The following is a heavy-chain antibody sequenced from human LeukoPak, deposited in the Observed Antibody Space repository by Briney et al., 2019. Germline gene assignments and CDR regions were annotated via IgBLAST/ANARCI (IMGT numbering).Heavy chain of an antibody. CDR3: ARFGTSGYSGDH. J-gene: IGHJ4*02. Sequence: PGRSLRLSCAASGFTFSSYAMHWVRQAPGKGLEWVAVISYDGSNKYYADSVKGRFTISRDDAKNSVYLQMSSLRAEDTAVYYCARFGTSGYSGDHWGQGTLVTVSS. V-gene: IGHV3-30-3*01. CDR2: ISYDGSNK. D-gene: IGHD3-22*01. CDR1: GFTFSSYA.